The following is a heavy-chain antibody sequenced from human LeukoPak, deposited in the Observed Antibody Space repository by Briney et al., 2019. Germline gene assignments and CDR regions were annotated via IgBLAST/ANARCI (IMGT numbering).Heavy chain of an antibody. J-gene: IGHJ4*02. Sequence: GGSLRLSFAASGFTLSTYSMNWVRQAPGKGPEWLSYISSGSSTIYYADSVKGRFTISRDNAKNSLYLQMSSPRAEDTAVYYCARGRGNDYWGQGTLVTVSS. CDR1: GFTLSTYS. CDR2: ISSGSSTI. V-gene: IGHV3-48*04. CDR3: ARGRGNDY.